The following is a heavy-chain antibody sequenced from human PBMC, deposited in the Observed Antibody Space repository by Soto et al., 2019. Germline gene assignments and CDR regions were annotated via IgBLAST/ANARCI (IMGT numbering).Heavy chain of an antibody. J-gene: IGHJ6*03. CDR1: GGSFSGYY. CDR3: ARKGTLNYNMDV. V-gene: IGHV4-34*01. Sequence: PSETLSLTCAVYGGSFSGYYWSWIRQPPGKGLEWIGEINHSGSTNYNPSLKSRVTISVDTSKNQFSLKLSSVTAADTAVYYCARKGTLNYNMDVWGKGTTLTVSS. CDR2: INHSGST. D-gene: IGHD1-7*01.